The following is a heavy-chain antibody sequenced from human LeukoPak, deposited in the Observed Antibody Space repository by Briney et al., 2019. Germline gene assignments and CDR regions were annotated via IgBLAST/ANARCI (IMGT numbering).Heavy chain of an antibody. CDR1: TSR. D-gene: IGHD3-22*01. CDR3: ARDLWNFYDDSGYNRDFDS. CDR2: IGTYGGDT. J-gene: IGHJ5*01. V-gene: IGHV1-18*01. Sequence: ASVKVSCKATSRISWVRQAPGQGLEWMGWIGTYGGDTYYAQRFQGRITVTTDTSTSTVYMELRNLRSDDTAVYYCARDLWNFYDDSGYNRDFDSWGQGTLVTVSS.